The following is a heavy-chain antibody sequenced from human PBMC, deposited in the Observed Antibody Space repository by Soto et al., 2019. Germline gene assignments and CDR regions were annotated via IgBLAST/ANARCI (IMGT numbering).Heavy chain of an antibody. CDR1: GYTFTSYG. V-gene: IGHV1-18*01. Sequence: QVQLVQSGAEVKKPGASVKVSCKASGYTFTSYGITGVRQAPGQGLEWMGWISAYNGNTNYAQKVQGRGTITTDTFTSTASMELRSRRSDDTAVYYWAREQGGTYYYWGQGTLITFYS. J-gene: IGHJ4*02. CDR3: AREQGGTYYY. D-gene: IGHD2-15*01. CDR2: ISAYNGNT.